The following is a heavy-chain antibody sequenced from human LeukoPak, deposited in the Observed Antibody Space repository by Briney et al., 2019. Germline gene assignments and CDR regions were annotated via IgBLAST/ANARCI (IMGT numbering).Heavy chain of an antibody. Sequence: GGSLRLSCAASGFTFNNAWMSWVRQAPGKGLEWVGHVKSKTDGGTTDYATPVKGRFIISRDDSKNTLFLQMNSLKTEDTAVYYCARFLKTWEYYDYWGQGTLVTVSS. J-gene: IGHJ4*02. CDR1: GFTFNNAW. D-gene: IGHD1-26*01. CDR2: VKSKTDGGTT. CDR3: ARFLKTWEYYDY. V-gene: IGHV3-15*01.